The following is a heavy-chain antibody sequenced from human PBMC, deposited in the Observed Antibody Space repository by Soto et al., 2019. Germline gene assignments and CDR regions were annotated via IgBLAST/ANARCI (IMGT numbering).Heavy chain of an antibody. D-gene: IGHD3-10*01. CDR3: AKERGGGGMVRGVIITGDY. J-gene: IGHJ4*02. CDR1: GFTFSSYG. CDR2: ISYDGRNK. V-gene: IGHV3-30*18. Sequence: GGSLRLSCAASGFTFSSYGMHWVRQAPGKGLEWVAVISYDGRNKYYADSVKGRFTISRDNSKNTLYLQMNSLRAEDTAVYYCAKERGGGGMVRGVIITGDYWGQGTLVTVSS.